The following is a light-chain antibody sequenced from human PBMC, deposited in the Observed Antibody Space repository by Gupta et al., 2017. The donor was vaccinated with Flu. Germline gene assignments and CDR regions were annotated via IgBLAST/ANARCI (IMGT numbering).Light chain of an antibody. V-gene: IGKV2-28*01. J-gene: IGKJ4*01. Sequence: VTPGEPASISCRSSQSRLQSNGYNYLDWYLQKPGQSPQLLIYLGSTRASGVPDRFSGSGSGTDFTLKISRVEAEDVGVYFCMQALQTPITFGGGTKVEIK. CDR2: LGS. CDR3: MQALQTPIT. CDR1: QSRLQSNGYNY.